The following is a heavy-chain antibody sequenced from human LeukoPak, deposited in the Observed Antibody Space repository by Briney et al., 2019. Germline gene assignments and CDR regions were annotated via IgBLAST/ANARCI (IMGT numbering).Heavy chain of an antibody. D-gene: IGHD6-13*01. CDR2: ISYDGSNL. Sequence: GRSLRLSCAASGFTFSSYGMHWVRQAPGKGLEWVAVISYDGSNLYYGDSVKGRFTISRDNSKNTLYLQMNSLRAEDTAVYYCARDQAAAGLDPWGQGTLVTVSS. J-gene: IGHJ5*02. CDR3: ARDQAAAGLDP. CDR1: GFTFSSYG. V-gene: IGHV3-30*03.